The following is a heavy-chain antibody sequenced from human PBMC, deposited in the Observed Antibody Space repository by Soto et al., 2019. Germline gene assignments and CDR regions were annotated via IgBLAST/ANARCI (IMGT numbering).Heavy chain of an antibody. D-gene: IGHD6-13*01. CDR3: AKVDSSSWYGGYFQH. Sequence: EVQLLESGGGLVQPGGSLRLSCAASGFTFSSYAMSWVRQAPGKGLEWVSAISGSGGSTYYADSVKGRFTVSRDNSKNTLYLQMNSLRAEDTAVYYCAKVDSSSWYGGYFQHWGQGTLVTVSS. J-gene: IGHJ1*01. CDR2: ISGSGGST. CDR1: GFTFSSYA. V-gene: IGHV3-23*01.